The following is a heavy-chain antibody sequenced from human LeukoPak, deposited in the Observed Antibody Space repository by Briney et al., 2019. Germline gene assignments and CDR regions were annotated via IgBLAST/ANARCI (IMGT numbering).Heavy chain of an antibody. CDR2: IYSGGST. V-gene: IGHV3-66*01. J-gene: IGHJ6*02. CDR1: GFTVSSNY. Sequence: GGSLRLSCAASGFTVSSNYMSWVRQAPGKGLEWVSVIYSGGSTYYADSVKGRFTISGDNSKNTLYLQMNSLRAEDTAVYYCARDSRYYGMDVWGQGTTVTVSS. CDR3: ARDSRYYGMDV.